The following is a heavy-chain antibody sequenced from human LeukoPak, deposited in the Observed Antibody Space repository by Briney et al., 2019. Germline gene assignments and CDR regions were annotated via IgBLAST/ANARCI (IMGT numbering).Heavy chain of an antibody. CDR1: GLTFSSYW. CDR2: IKKEESEK. J-gene: IGHJ4*02. CDR3: ARDLGYIVVVVAATPVYFDY. Sequence: GGSLRLSCAASGLTFSSYWMSWVRQAPGRGREWVANIKKEESEKNYGVSVKGRFTISRNNAKNSLYLQMNSLRAEDTAVYYCARDLGYIVVVVAATPVYFDYWGPGTLVTVSS. V-gene: IGHV3-7*01. D-gene: IGHD2-15*01.